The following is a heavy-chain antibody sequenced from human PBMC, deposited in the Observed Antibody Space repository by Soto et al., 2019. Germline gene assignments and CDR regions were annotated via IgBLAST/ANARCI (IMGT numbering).Heavy chain of an antibody. D-gene: IGHD2-15*01. V-gene: IGHV3-23*01. J-gene: IGHJ3*01. CDR3: AHPRGFGVFDAYDL. CDR2: ISNSGGTI. Sequence: QMLESGGALVQPGGSLTLSCAASGFTFSTYAMSSVRQAPGKRLEWVSGISNSGGTIYYADSVQGRFTISSDNSVNTVFLQTHSLRIDGTAVYYCAHPRGFGVFDAYDLWGQGTTVTV. CDR1: GFTFSTYA.